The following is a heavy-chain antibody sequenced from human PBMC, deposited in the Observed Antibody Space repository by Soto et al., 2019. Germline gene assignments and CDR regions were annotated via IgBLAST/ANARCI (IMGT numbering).Heavy chain of an antibody. CDR3: GRDGVGATPLGWFDP. V-gene: IGHV1-2*06. J-gene: IGHJ5*02. Sequence: QVQLVQSGAEVKKPGASVKVSCKASGYTFIGYYIHWVRQALGQGLEWMGRINPRSGDTTYAQKFQGRLTMTRDTSISTAYMELSSLRSDDTAVYYCGRDGVGATPLGWFDPWGQGSLVTVSS. CDR2: INPRSGDT. CDR1: GYTFIGYY. D-gene: IGHD1-26*01.